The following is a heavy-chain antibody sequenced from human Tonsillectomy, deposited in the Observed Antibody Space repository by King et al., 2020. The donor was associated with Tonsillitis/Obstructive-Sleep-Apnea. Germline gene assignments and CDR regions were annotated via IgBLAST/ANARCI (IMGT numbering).Heavy chain of an antibody. V-gene: IGHV3-30*01. CDR3: AREDGYCSGGSCYSKAFDI. Sequence: VQLVESGGGVVQPGRSLRLSCAASRFTFSSYAMHWVRQVPGKGLEWVAVISYDGGNKYYADSVKGRFTISRDNSKNTLYLQTNSLRAEDTAVYYCAREDGYCSGGSCYSKAFDIWGQGTMVTVSS. D-gene: IGHD2-15*01. CDR1: RFTFSSYA. CDR2: ISYDGGNK. J-gene: IGHJ3*02.